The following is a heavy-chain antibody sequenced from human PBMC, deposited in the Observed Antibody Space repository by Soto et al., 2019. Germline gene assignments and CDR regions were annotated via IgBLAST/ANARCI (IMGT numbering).Heavy chain of an antibody. J-gene: IGHJ4*02. D-gene: IGHD1-26*01. V-gene: IGHV3-33*06. CDR3: AKGSLWGYFDY. CDR2: IWYDGSNK. CDR1: GFTFSSYG. Sequence: PGGSLRLSCAASGFTFSSYGMHWVRQAPGKGLEWVAVIWYDGSNKYYADSVKGRFTISRDNSKNTLYLQMNSLRAEDTAVYYCAKGSLWGYFDYWGQGTLVTVSS.